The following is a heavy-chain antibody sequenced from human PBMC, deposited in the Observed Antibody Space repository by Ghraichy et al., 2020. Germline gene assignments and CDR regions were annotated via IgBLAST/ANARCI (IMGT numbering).Heavy chain of an antibody. J-gene: IGHJ4*02. V-gene: IGHV3-21*01. CDR3: ATNIQYCSSISCYFDY. D-gene: IGHD2-2*01. CDR2: ISSGSKYI. CDR1: GFTFSSYS. Sequence: GGYLRLSCAASGFTFSSYSMNWVRQAPGKGLEWVSSISSGSKYISYADSVKGRFTISRDNAKNSLYLQMNTLSAEDTAVYYCATNIQYCSSISCYFDYWGQGTLVTVSS.